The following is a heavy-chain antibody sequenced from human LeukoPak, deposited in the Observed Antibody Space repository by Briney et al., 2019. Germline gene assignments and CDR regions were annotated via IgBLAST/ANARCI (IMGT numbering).Heavy chain of an antibody. Sequence: AGSLSLACAVSGFTFSSYAMDWVRLAQGTGLGWEGVMLSDGSNKYYADSVKGRLTISTDNSAKTLYLQTDSLRAEDTDGKACARGGPGERRAWYGALDYWGQGTLVTVSS. J-gene: IGHJ4*02. CDR2: MLSDGSNK. CDR3: ARGGPGERRAWYGALDY. D-gene: IGHD3-10*01. V-gene: IGHV3-30*04. CDR1: GFTFSSYA.